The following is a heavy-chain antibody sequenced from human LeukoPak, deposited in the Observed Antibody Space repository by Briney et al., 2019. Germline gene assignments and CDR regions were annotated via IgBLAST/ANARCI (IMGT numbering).Heavy chain of an antibody. J-gene: IGHJ6*02. D-gene: IGHD3-9*01. CDR2: IWYDGSNK. V-gene: IGHV3-33*01. Sequence: PGRSLRLPCAASGFTFSSYVMHWVRQAPGKGLEWVAVIWYDGSNKYYADSVKGRFTISRDNSKNTLYLQLNSLRAEDTAVYYCARDLGGYYDILTGRGPYYGMDVWGQGTTVTVSS. CDR3: ARDLGGYYDILTGRGPYYGMDV. CDR1: GFTFSSYV.